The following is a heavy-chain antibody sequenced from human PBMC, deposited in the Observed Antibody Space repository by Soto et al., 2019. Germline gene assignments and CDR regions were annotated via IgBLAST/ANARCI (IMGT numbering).Heavy chain of an antibody. V-gene: IGHV1-69*01. Sequence: VQLVQSGAEVKQPGSSVKVSCKASGGTFSSYAISWVRQAPGQGLEWMGGIIPIFGTANYAQKFQGRVTITADESTSTAYMELSSLRSEDTAVYYCARGVVITDYYYYYYGMDVWGQGTTVTVSS. J-gene: IGHJ6*02. CDR1: GGTFSSYA. CDR3: ARGVVITDYYYYYYGMDV. CDR2: IIPIFGTA. D-gene: IGHD3-22*01.